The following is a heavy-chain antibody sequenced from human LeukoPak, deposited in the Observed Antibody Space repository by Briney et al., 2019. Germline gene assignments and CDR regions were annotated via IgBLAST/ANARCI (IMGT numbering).Heavy chain of an antibody. Sequence: SETLSLTCAVSGVSINSHYWSWIRQSPGRRLEWIGHISGKGTTKYNPSLKSRVIISADTSKNHLSLNLTSVFAADTAIYYCARRDAGWNYCDYWGQGILVTVSS. J-gene: IGHJ4*02. D-gene: IGHD6-19*01. V-gene: IGHV4-59*08. CDR3: ARRDAGWNYCDY. CDR2: ISGKGTT. CDR1: GVSINSHY.